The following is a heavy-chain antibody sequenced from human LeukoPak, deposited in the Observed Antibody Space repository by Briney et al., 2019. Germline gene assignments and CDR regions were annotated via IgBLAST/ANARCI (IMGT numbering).Heavy chain of an antibody. Sequence: ASVKVSCKASGYTFTSYYMHWVRQAPGQGLEWMGIINPSGGSTSYAQKFQGRVTMTRDTSTSTVYMELSSLRADDTALYYCAKARSPRDGGPHYGDRNYFYYAVDVWGQGTTVIVSS. CDR3: AKARSPRDGGPHYGDRNYFYYAVDV. J-gene: IGHJ6*02. CDR2: INPSGGST. CDR1: GYTFTSYY. D-gene: IGHD4-17*01. V-gene: IGHV1-46*01.